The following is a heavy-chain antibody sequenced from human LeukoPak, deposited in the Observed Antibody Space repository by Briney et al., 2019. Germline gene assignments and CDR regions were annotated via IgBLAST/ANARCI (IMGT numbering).Heavy chain of an antibody. J-gene: IGHJ4*02. D-gene: IGHD3-22*01. CDR3: AREGLRFYYDRSGYPPAY. Sequence: PSETLSLTCTVSGGSISSNNYYWGWIRQPPGKGLEWIGSIYYSGSTYYNPSLKSRVTISVDTSKNQFSLKLSSVTAADTAVYYCAREGLRFYYDRSGYPPAYWGQGTLVTVSS. CDR1: GGSISSNNYY. CDR2: IYYSGST. V-gene: IGHV4-39*07.